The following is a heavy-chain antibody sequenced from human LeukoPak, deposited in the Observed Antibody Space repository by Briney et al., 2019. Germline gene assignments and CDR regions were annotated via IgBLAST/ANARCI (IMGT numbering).Heavy chain of an antibody. V-gene: IGHV3-64*01. Sequence: GGSLRLSCAASGFTFSSYAMHWVRQAPGKGLKYVSAISSNGGSTYYANSVKGRFTISRDNSKNTLYLQMGSLRAEDMAVYYCARVAYYYYYYMDVWGKGTTVSVSS. CDR3: ARVAYYYYYYMDV. CDR2: ISSNGGST. CDR1: GFTFSSYA. J-gene: IGHJ6*03.